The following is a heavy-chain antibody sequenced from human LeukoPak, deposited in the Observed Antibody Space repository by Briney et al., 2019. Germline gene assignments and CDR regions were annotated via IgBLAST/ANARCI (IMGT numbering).Heavy chain of an antibody. D-gene: IGHD3-10*01. CDR3: ARDLSPVVRASPMGY. CDR1: GFTFSSYG. Sequence: PGRSLRLSCAAAGFTFSSYGMHWVRQAPGKGLEGVALIWYDGNNKYYADSVKGRLTISRDNSKNALYLQMNSLRAEDTAVYYCARDLSPVVRASPMGYWGQGTLVTVSS. J-gene: IGHJ4*02. V-gene: IGHV3-33*01. CDR2: IWYDGNNK.